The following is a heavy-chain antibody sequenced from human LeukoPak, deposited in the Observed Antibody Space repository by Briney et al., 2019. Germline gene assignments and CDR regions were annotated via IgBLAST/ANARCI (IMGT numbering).Heavy chain of an antibody. D-gene: IGHD6-13*01. Sequence: GGSLRLSCAASGFAFSNYKMHWVRQAPGKGLVWVSRINRDGTGTTYADSVKGRFTISRDNAKNTLYLQVNSLRVEDTAIYYCAKDAAGPEYWGQGTLVTVSS. V-gene: IGHV3-74*03. CDR2: INRDGTGT. CDR3: AKDAAGPEY. J-gene: IGHJ4*02. CDR1: GFAFSNYK.